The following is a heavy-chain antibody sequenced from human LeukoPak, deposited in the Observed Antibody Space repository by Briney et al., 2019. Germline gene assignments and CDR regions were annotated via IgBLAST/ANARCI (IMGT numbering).Heavy chain of an antibody. CDR3: AVMGGEHLVLDY. D-gene: IGHD6-6*01. Sequence: GGSLRLSCEAPGYTFSNYGMHWVRQAPGKGLEWVAVIWYDGSNKYYADSVKGRFTISRDNSKNTLYLQMNSLRAEDTAVYYCAVMGGEHLVLDYWGQGTLVSVSS. CDR1: GYTFSNYG. V-gene: IGHV3-33*01. J-gene: IGHJ4*02. CDR2: IWYDGSNK.